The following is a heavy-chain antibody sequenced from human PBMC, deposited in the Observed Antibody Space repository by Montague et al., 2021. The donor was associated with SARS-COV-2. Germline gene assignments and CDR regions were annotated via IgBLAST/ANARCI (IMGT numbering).Heavy chain of an antibody. J-gene: IGHJ5*02. CDR3: ARLTTSGSIA. D-gene: IGHD6-19*01. V-gene: IGHV4-39*01. CDR2: IFYRGNT. Sequence: SETLTLTCTVSGGSINNTSYYWGWIRQPPGKGLEWIGNIFYRGNTHYNASLKSRVTVSVDTSKNQFSLNLTSVTAADTALYYCARLTTSGSIAWGQGTLVTVSS. CDR1: GGSINNTSYY.